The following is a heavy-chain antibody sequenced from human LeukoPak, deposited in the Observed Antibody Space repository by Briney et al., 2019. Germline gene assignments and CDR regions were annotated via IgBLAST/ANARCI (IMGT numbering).Heavy chain of an antibody. CDR1: GFTFSRYW. Sequence: GGSLRLSCAASGFTFSRYWMSWVRQAPGKGLEWVANIKQDGSEKYYVDSVKGRFTISRDNSKSTLYLQMSSLRAEDTALYYCAARHSSVAGLGYWGQGTLVTVSS. CDR3: AARHSSVAGLGY. D-gene: IGHD6-19*01. J-gene: IGHJ4*02. CDR2: IKQDGSEK. V-gene: IGHV3-7*01.